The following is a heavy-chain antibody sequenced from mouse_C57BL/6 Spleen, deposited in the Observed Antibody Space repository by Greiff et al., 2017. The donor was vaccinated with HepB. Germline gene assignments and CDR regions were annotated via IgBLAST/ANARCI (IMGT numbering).Heavy chain of an antibody. CDR3: ERTAQATYIDY. D-gene: IGHD3-2*02. CDR2: ISGGGGNT. Sequence: EVQVVESGGGLVKPGGSLKLSCAASGFTFSSYTMSWVRQTPEKRLEWVATISGGGGNTYYPDSVKGRFTISRDNAKNTLYLQMSSLRSEDTSWYCCERTAQATYIDYWGEGTTPTVSS. V-gene: IGHV5-9*01. J-gene: IGHJ2*01. CDR1: GFTFSSYT.